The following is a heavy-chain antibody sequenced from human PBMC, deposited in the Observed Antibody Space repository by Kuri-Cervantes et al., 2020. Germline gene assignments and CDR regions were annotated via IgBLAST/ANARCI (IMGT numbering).Heavy chain of an antibody. J-gene: IGHJ4*02. Sequence: GTLRLSCTVSSGSIRDRRYYWGWIRQTPGMALEWIGSIYHSGSTYYNPSLKSRVTIAVDTSKNQFSLKLSSVTAADTAVYYCASYYSSGWYVDYWGQGTLVTVSS. V-gene: IGHV4-39*07. CDR1: SGSIRDRRYY. D-gene: IGHD6-19*01. CDR2: IYHSGST. CDR3: ASYYSSGWYVDY.